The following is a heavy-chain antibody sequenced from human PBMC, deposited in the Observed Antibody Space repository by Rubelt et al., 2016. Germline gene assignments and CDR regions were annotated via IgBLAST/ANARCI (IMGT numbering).Heavy chain of an antibody. CDR2: IYYSGST. D-gene: IGHD3-22*01. Sequence: QVQLQESGPGLVKPSETLSLTCTVSGGSISSYYWSWIRQPPGKGLECIGYIYYSGSTNYNPSLQSRVTISVDTSKNQFSLELSSVTAADTAVYYCARGFDYDSSGYYPLTFDDWGQGTLVTVSS. CDR1: GGSISSYY. V-gene: IGHV4-59*12. J-gene: IGHJ4*02. CDR3: ARGFDYDSSGYYPLTFDD.